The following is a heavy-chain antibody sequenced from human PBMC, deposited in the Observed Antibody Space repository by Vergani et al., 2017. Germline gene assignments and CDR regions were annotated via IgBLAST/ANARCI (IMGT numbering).Heavy chain of an antibody. CDR2: IHPADSDT. Sequence: EVQLVQSGAEVKKPGESLNISCQISGYSFTNYWIGWVRQMPGKGLEWMGIIHPADSDTRYSPSFQGQVTISVEKSLSTAYLQRSSLRASDSAMYYCARLYGRDSSGSKYFDYWGQGTLVTVSS. CDR1: GYSFTNYW. D-gene: IGHD3-22*01. V-gene: IGHV5-51*01. J-gene: IGHJ4*02. CDR3: ARLYGRDSSGSKYFDY.